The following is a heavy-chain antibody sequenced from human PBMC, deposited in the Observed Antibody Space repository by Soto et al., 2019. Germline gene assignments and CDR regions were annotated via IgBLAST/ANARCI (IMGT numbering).Heavy chain of an antibody. CDR2: INAGNGNT. V-gene: IGHV1-3*05. Sequence: QVQLVQSGAEEKKPGASVKVSCKASGYTFTSYAMHWVRQAPGQRLEWMGWINAGNGNTKYSQKFQGRVTITRDTSASTAYMALSSLRSEDTAVYYCAREGYESRGYYGGGYWYFDLWGRGTLVTVSS. D-gene: IGHD3-22*01. CDR3: AREGYESRGYYGGGYWYFDL. CDR1: GYTFTSYA. J-gene: IGHJ2*01.